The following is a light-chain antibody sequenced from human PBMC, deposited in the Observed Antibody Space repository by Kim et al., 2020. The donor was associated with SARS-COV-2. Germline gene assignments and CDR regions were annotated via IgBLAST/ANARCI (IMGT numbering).Light chain of an antibody. CDR1: SSDVGGYTY. CDR2: GVS. J-gene: IGLJ2*01. Sequence: GQSIPISCTGTSSDVGGYTYVSWYQQPPGKAPQLMIYGVSNRPSGVSNRFSGSKSGNTASLTISGLQAEDEADYYCSSYTTSTSVVFGGGTKLTVL. V-gene: IGLV2-14*03. CDR3: SSYTTSTSVV.